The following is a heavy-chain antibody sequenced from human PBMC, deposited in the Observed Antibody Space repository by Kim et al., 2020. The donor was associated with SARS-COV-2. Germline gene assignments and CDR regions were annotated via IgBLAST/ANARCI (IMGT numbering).Heavy chain of an antibody. Sequence: ETLSLTCTVSGGSIRNTSYYWGWIRQPPGKGLEWIASIYYSGHTYYNPSLKSRVTISVDTSNNHFSLTVSSVTAADTAVYYCTTLNYYTGMDDWGQGTTVIVSS. CDR1: GGSIRNTSYY. D-gene: IGHD3-3*01. CDR2: IYYSGHT. CDR3: TTLNYYTGMDD. J-gene: IGHJ6*02. V-gene: IGHV4-39*02.